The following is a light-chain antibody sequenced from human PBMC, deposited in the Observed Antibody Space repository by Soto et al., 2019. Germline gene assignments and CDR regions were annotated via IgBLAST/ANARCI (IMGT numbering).Light chain of an antibody. Sequence: QPVLTQPASVSGSPGRSITISCPGTSSVVGSYNLVSWYQQHPGKAPKLMIYEVSKRPSGLSNRFSASKSGNTASLTISGLQAEDEADYYCCSYSRSSTHVFGTGTKVTVL. CDR2: EVS. CDR3: CSYSRSSTHV. V-gene: IGLV2-23*02. CDR1: SSVVGSYNL. J-gene: IGLJ1*01.